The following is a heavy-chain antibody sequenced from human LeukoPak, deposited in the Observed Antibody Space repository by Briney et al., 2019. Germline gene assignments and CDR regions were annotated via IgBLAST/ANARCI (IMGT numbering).Heavy chain of an antibody. CDR3: VRAPATNEWRCMDY. D-gene: IGHD2-8*02. V-gene: IGHV3-7*01. Sequence: GGSLRLSCAASRFTFSTYWMSWVRQAPGKGLEWVANIKQDGSETYYVDSVKGRFTISRDNAKNSLYLQMNSLRAEDTGVYYCVRAPATNEWRCMDYWGQGTLVTVSS. J-gene: IGHJ4*02. CDR2: IKQDGSET. CDR1: RFTFSTYW.